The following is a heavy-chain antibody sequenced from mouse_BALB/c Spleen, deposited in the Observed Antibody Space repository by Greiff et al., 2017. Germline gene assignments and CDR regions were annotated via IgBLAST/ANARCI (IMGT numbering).Heavy chain of an antibody. CDR2: ILPGSGST. J-gene: IGHJ1*01. CDR1: GYTFSSYW. V-gene: IGHV1-9*01. D-gene: IGHD1-1*01. CDR3: ARRRYGKDFDV. Sequence: QVQLKESGAELMKPGASVKISCKATGYTFSSYWIEWVKQRPGHGLEWIGEILPGSGSTNYNEKFKGKATFTADTSSNTAYMQLSSLTSEDSAVYYCARRRYGKDFDVWGAGTTVTVSS.